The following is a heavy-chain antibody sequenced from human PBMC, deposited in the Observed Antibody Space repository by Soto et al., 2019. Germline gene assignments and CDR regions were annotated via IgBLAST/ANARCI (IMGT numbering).Heavy chain of an antibody. CDR3: ARASTSSGYSGDFDY. V-gene: IGHV1-2*04. CDR1: GYTFTGYY. D-gene: IGHD3-22*01. J-gene: IGHJ4*02. Sequence: GGSVKVSCKASGYTFTGYYMHWVRQAPGQGLEWMGWINPNSGGTNYAQKFQGWVTMTRDTSISTAYMELSRLRSDDTAVYYCARASTSSGYSGDFDYWGQGTLVTVSS. CDR2: INPNSGGT.